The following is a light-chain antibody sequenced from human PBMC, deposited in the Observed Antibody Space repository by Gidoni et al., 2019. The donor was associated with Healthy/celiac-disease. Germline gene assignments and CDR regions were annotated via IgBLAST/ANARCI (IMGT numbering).Light chain of an antibody. CDR2: KAS. Sequence: DIQMTQSPSTLSASVGDRVTITCRASQSISSWLAWYQLKPGKAPNLLIYKASSLESGVPSRFSGSGFGTEFTLTISSLQPDDFATYYCRQYNSYSCTFGQGTKVEIK. CDR3: RQYNSYSCT. J-gene: IGKJ1*01. CDR1: QSISSW. V-gene: IGKV1-5*03.